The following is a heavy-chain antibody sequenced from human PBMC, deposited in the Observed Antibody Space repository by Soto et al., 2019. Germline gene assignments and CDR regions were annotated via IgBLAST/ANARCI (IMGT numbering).Heavy chain of an antibody. CDR1: GFTFSSYA. V-gene: IGHV3-64*01. Sequence: GGSLRLSCAASGFTFSSYAMHWVRQAPGKGLEYVSAISSNGGSTYYANSVKGRFTISRDNSKNTLYLQMGSLRAEDMAVYYCARQYCSGTSCYHYYYYYMDVWGKGTTVTVSS. D-gene: IGHD2-2*01. CDR3: ARQYCSGTSCYHYYYYYMDV. CDR2: ISSNGGST. J-gene: IGHJ6*03.